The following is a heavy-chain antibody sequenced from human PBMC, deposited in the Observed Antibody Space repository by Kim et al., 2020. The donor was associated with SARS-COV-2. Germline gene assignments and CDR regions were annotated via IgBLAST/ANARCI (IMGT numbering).Heavy chain of an antibody. D-gene: IGHD2-15*01. CDR1: GFTFSRYW. Sequence: GGSLRLSCAASGFTFSRYWMNWVRQAPGKGLEWVANIKEDGSEETYVASVKGRFTISRDNAKNSLYLQMNSLRAEDTAVYYCARGTPQPGLDYWGRGTLVTVSS. V-gene: IGHV3-7*03. CDR2: IKEDGSEE. J-gene: IGHJ4*02. CDR3: ARGTPQPGLDY.